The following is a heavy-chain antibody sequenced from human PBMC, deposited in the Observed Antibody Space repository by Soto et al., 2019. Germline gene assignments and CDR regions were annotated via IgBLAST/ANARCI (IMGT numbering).Heavy chain of an antibody. J-gene: IGHJ5*02. D-gene: IGHD3-16*01. CDR3: ARQPAHVYEASPKWFDP. V-gene: IGHV3-48*03. CDR2: ISTSGRTI. CDR1: GFTLSSYE. Sequence: EVLLVESGGGLVQPGGSLRLSCTASGFTLSSYEMNWVRQAPGKGLEWISYISTSGRTIFDAGSVKGRFTISRDNTRNTLFLQMDSLRPEDTAVYYCARQPAHVYEASPKWFDPWGQGTLVIVSS.